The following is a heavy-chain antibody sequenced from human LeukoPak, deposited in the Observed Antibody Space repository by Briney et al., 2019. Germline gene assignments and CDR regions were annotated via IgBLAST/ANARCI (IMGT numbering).Heavy chain of an antibody. CDR1: GFTFSSYA. Sequence: PGGSLRLSCAAAGFTFSSYAMSWVRQAPGKGLEWVSGISGSGGSTFYADSVKGRFTISRDNSKNSLYLQMNSLRAEDTAVFYCARQPNCGDYVDSWGQGTLVTVSS. CDR2: ISGSGGST. CDR3: ARQPNCGDYVDS. V-gene: IGHV3-23*01. D-gene: IGHD7-27*01. J-gene: IGHJ4*02.